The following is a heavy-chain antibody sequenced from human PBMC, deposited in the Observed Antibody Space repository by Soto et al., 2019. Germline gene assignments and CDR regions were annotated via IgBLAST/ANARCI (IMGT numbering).Heavy chain of an antibody. D-gene: IGHD2-2*02. V-gene: IGHV3-48*01. CDR1: GFTFSSYS. Sequence: LRLSCAASGFTFSSYSMNWVRQAPGKGLEWFSYISSSSSTIYYADSVKGRFTISRDNAKNSLYLQMNSLRAEDTAVYYCARDQPYCSSTSCHKDDAFDIWGQGTMVTVSS. CDR2: ISSSSSTI. J-gene: IGHJ3*02. CDR3: ARDQPYCSSTSCHKDDAFDI.